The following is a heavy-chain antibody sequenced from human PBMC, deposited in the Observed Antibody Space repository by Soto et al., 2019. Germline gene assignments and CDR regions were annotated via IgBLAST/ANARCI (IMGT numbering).Heavy chain of an antibody. V-gene: IGHV1-69*13. J-gene: IGHJ4*02. D-gene: IGHD3-9*01. Sequence: GASVKVSCKASGGTFSSYAISWVRQAPGQGLEWMGGIIPIFGTANYAQKFQGRVTITADESTSTAYMELSSLRSEDTAVYYCASREIQELRYFDWLLLPIDYWGQGTLVTVSS. CDR3: ASREIQELRYFDWLLLPIDY. CDR2: IIPIFGTA. CDR1: GGTFSSYA.